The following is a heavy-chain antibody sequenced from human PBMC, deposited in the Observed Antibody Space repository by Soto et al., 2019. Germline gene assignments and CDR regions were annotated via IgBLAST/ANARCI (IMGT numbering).Heavy chain of an antibody. D-gene: IGHD1-26*01. J-gene: IGHJ5*02. CDR1: GGSISSYY. V-gene: IGHV4-59*01. CDR3: ARSGTYGPEPPGFDP. CDR2: IYYSGST. Sequence: SETLSLTCTVYGGSISSYYWSWIRQPPGKGLEWIGYIYYSGSTNYNPSLKSRVTISVDTSKNQFSLKLSSVTAADTAVYYCARSGTYGPEPPGFDPWGQGTLVTVSS.